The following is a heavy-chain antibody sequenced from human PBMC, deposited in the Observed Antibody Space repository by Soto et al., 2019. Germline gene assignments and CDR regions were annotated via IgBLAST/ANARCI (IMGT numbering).Heavy chain of an antibody. CDR3: ACGYYDYVWGSRGGGMDV. CDR2: IYYSGST. J-gene: IGHJ6*02. Sequence: SETLSLTCTVSGGSISSGDYYWSWIRQPPGKGLEWIGYIYYSGSTYYNPSLKSRVTISVDTSKNQFSLKLSSVTAADTAVYYCACGYYDYVWGSRGGGMDVWGQGTTVTVSS. V-gene: IGHV4-30-4*01. D-gene: IGHD3-16*01. CDR1: GGSISSGDYY.